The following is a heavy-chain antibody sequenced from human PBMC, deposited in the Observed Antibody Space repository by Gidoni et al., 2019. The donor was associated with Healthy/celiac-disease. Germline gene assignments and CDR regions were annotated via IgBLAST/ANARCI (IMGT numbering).Heavy chain of an antibody. CDR2: IYTSGST. Sequence: QVQLQESGPGLVKPSQTLSLTCTVSGGSISSGSYYGSWIRQPAGKGLEWMGRIYTSGSTNYNPSLKSRVTMSVDTSKNQFSLKLSPVTAADTAVYYCARSKRDAVYDLTRTYFDYWGQGTLVTVSS. V-gene: IGHV4-61*02. D-gene: IGHD6-6*01. CDR1: GGSISSGSYY. CDR3: ARSKRDAVYDLTRTYFDY. J-gene: IGHJ4*02.